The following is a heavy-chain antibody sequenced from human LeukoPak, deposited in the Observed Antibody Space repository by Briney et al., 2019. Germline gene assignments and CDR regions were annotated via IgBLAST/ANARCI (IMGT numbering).Heavy chain of an antibody. CDR2: IYTGGDT. Sequence: GGSLRLSCAASGFSVSNKYMSWVRQAPGKGLEWVSVIYTGGDTYYADSVRCRFTISRDNSKNTVNLQMNSLRAEDTALYYCAGGQMFTSGGFDDWGQGTLVTVSS. V-gene: IGHV3-53*01. J-gene: IGHJ4*02. D-gene: IGHD6-19*01. CDR3: AGGQMFTSGGFDD. CDR1: GFSVSNKY.